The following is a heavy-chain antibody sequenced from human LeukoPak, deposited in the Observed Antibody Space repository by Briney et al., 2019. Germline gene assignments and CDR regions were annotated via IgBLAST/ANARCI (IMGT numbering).Heavy chain of an antibody. CDR3: ARGQDYYGSGTEWFDS. J-gene: IGHJ5*01. CDR1: GGSFSGYY. V-gene: IGHV4-34*01. Sequence: PSETLCLTCAVYGGSFSGYYWSWIRQPPGKGLEWIGEINHSGSTNYNPSLKSRVTISVDTSKNQFSLKLSSVTAADTAVYYCARGQDYYGSGTEWFDSWGQGTLVTVSS. D-gene: IGHD3-10*01. CDR2: INHSGST.